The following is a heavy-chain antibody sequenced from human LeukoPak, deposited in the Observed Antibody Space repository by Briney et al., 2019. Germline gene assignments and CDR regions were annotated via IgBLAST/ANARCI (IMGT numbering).Heavy chain of an antibody. Sequence: GGSLRLSCAAAGFTFNDYNMEWIRQAPGKGLHWVAYISSGMYYADSVKGRFTISRDNAKNSLYLQMNSLRADDTAVYYCARRIWGADSQSHTFDIWGQGTMVTVSS. CDR3: ARRIWGADSQSHTFDI. CDR1: GFTFNDYN. CDR2: ISSGM. D-gene: IGHD3-16*01. V-gene: IGHV3-11*01. J-gene: IGHJ3*02.